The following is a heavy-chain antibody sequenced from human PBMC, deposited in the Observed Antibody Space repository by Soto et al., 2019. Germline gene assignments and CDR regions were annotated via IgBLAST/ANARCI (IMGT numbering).Heavy chain of an antibody. Sequence: EVQLLESGGGLAQPGGSLRLSCAASEFTFSTYAMTWVRQAPGKGLEWVSSVTGRGDITYYADSVKGRFTITRDNSKNTLYLQMNSLRAEDTAVYYCAGDYEAITIFDYWGQGTLVTVAS. V-gene: IGHV3-23*01. CDR1: EFTFSTYA. CDR3: AGDYEAITIFDY. CDR2: VTGRGDIT. D-gene: IGHD5-12*01. J-gene: IGHJ4*02.